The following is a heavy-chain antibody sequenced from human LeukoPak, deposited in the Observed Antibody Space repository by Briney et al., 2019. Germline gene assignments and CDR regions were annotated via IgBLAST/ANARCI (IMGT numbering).Heavy chain of an antibody. Sequence: PGRSLRLSCAASGFTFSSYGMHWVRQAPGKGLEWVAVIWYDGSNKYYADSVKGRFTISRDNSKNTLYLQMNSLRAEDTAVYYCAKGAGQFGPWGQGTLVTVSS. CDR2: IWYDGSNK. J-gene: IGHJ5*02. CDR3: AKGAGQFGP. CDR1: GFTFSSYG. V-gene: IGHV3-33*06.